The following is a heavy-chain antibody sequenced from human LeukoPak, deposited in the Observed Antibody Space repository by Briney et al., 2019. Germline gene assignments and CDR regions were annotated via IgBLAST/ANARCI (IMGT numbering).Heavy chain of an antibody. Sequence: GGSLRLSCAASGFTFSSYSMNWVRQAPGKGLEWVSYFNGRGGTTDYADSVKGRFMMLRDSSKDTLFLQMNSLRAEDTAVYYCARGVGFTTCMDVWGQGTTVTVSS. J-gene: IGHJ6*02. CDR2: FNGRGGTT. V-gene: IGHV3-23*01. D-gene: IGHD1-14*01. CDR1: GFTFSSYS. CDR3: ARGVGFTTCMDV.